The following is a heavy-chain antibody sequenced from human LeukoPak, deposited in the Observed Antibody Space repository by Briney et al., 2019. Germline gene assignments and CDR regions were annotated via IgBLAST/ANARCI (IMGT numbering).Heavy chain of an antibody. CDR3: ARDGPRSITIFGVVPTHRFGYMDV. V-gene: IGHV3-21*01. J-gene: IGHJ6*03. D-gene: IGHD3-3*01. CDR1: GFTFSGYS. CDR2: ISSSSSYI. Sequence: PGGSLRLSCAASGFTFSGYSMNWVRQAPGKGLEWVSSISSSSSYIYYADSVKGRFTISRDNAKNSLYLQMNSLRAEDTAVYYCARDGPRSITIFGVVPTHRFGYMDVWGKGTTVTVSS.